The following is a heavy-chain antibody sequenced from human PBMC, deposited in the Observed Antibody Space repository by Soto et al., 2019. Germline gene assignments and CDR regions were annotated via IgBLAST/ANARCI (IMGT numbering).Heavy chain of an antibody. CDR1: GGSVSSGSYY. V-gene: IGHV4-61*01. J-gene: IGHJ4*02. D-gene: IGHD3-22*01. Sequence: SETLSLTCTVSGGSVSSGSYYWSWIRQPPGKGLEWIGYIYYSGSTNYNPSLKSRVTISVDTSKNQFSLKLSSVTAADTAVYYCARAIAYDSSGYDYWGQGTLVTSPQ. CDR2: IYYSGST. CDR3: ARAIAYDSSGYDY.